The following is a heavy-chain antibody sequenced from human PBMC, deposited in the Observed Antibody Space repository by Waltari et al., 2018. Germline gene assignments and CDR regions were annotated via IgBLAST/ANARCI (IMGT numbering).Heavy chain of an antibody. V-gene: IGHV3-64D*06. Sequence: EVQLVESGGGLVQPGGSLRPYCSASGFPFSSYGMHWVRQTPGKGLEYVAGISDNGRSTYYANSVKDRFSISRDNSKNTLYIQMSSLRSEDTAIYYCVKTVVGSFIFDYWGQGTLVTVSS. D-gene: IGHD1-26*01. CDR2: ISDNGRST. J-gene: IGHJ4*02. CDR3: VKTVVGSFIFDY. CDR1: GFPFSSYG.